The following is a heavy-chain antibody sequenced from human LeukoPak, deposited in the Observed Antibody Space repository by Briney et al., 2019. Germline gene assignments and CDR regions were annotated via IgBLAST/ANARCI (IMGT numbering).Heavy chain of an antibody. CDR1: GFTVSSNY. D-gene: IGHD1-26*01. CDR2: IYSGGST. CDR3: ARDWWDKHLDP. V-gene: IGHV3-53*01. J-gene: IGHJ5*02. Sequence: GGSLRLSCAASGFTVSSNYMSWVRQAPGKGLEWVSVIYSGGSTYYADSVKGRFTISRDNSKNTLYLQMNSLRAEDTAVYYCARDWWDKHLDPWGQGTLVTVSS.